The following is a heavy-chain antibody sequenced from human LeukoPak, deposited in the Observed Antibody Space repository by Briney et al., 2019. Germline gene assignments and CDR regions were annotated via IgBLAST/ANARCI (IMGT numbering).Heavy chain of an antibody. D-gene: IGHD3-3*01. J-gene: IGHJ5*02. CDR1: GGSFSGYY. CDR3: ARGWRFLEWLLRGWFDP. Sequence: PSETLSLTCAVYGGSFSGYYWSWIRQPPGKGLEWIGEINHSGSTNYNPSLKSRVTISVGTSKNQFSLKLSSVTAADTAVYYCARGWRFLEWLLRGWFDPWGQGTLVTVSS. V-gene: IGHV4-34*01. CDR2: INHSGST.